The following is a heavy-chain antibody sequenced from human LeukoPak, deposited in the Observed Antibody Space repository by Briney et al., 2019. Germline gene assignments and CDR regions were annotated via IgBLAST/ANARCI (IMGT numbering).Heavy chain of an antibody. V-gene: IGHV3-15*01. CDR1: GFTFTDTW. D-gene: IGHD3-10*01. CDR3: TTVHGAGPVNFDH. Sequence: PGGSLRLSCTASGFTFTDTWMTWVRQAPGKGPEWVGRIKSNSDGGTTDYAVPVKGRFSISRDDSKSTLYLQIYSLKTEDTAVYYCTTVHGAGPVNFDHWGQGSLVTVSS. CDR2: IKSNSDGGTT. J-gene: IGHJ4*02.